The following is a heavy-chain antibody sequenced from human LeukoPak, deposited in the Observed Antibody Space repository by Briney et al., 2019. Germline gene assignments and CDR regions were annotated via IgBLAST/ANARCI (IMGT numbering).Heavy chain of an antibody. CDR2: ISWNSGSI. D-gene: IGHD6-19*01. Sequence: TGGSLRLSCAASGFTFDDYAMHWVRQAPGKGLEWVSGISWNSGSIGYADSVKGRFTISRDNAKNSLYLQMNSLRAEDTALYYCAKALYSSGWGIQPPDYWGQGTLVTVSS. CDR1: GFTFDDYA. V-gene: IGHV3-9*01. CDR3: AKALYSSGWGIQPPDY. J-gene: IGHJ4*02.